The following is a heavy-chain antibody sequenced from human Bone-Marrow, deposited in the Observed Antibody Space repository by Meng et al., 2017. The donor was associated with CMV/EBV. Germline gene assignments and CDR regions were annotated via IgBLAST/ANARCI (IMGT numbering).Heavy chain of an antibody. Sequence: CAVYGGSFSGYYWSWLRQPPGKGLEWIGEINHSGSTNYNPSLKSRVTISVDTSKNQFSLKLSSVTAADTAVYYCARGIQGSSVFDYWGQGTLVTVSS. V-gene: IGHV4-34*01. CDR2: INHSGST. J-gene: IGHJ4*02. CDR1: GGSFSGYY. CDR3: ARGIQGSSVFDY. D-gene: IGHD2-2*01.